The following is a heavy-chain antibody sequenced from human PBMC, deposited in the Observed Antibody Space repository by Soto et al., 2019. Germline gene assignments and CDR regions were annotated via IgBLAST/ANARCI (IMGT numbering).Heavy chain of an antibody. D-gene: IGHD4-4*01. CDR3: ARVSNQTSDAFDI. CDR1: GGSISSGGYY. Sequence: SETLSLTCTVSGGSISSGGYYWSWIRQHPGKGLEWIGYIYYSGSTYYNPSLKSRVTISVDTSKNQFSLKLSSVTAADTAVYYCARVSNQTSDAFDIWGQGTMVTVSS. V-gene: IGHV4-31*03. CDR2: IYYSGST. J-gene: IGHJ3*02.